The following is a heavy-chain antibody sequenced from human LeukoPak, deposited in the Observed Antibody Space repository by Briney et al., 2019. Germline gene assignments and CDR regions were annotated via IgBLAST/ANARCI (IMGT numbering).Heavy chain of an antibody. J-gene: IGHJ5*02. Sequence: ASVKVSCKASGYTFTGYYMHWVRQAPGQGLEWMGWINPNSDGTNYAQNFQGRVTMTRDTSISTAYMELSRLRSDDTAVYYCARLQDRQDYYDSSGRWFDPWGQGTLVTVSS. V-gene: IGHV1-2*02. CDR3: ARLQDRQDYYDSSGRWFDP. CDR2: INPNSDGT. D-gene: IGHD3-22*01. CDR1: GYTFTGYY.